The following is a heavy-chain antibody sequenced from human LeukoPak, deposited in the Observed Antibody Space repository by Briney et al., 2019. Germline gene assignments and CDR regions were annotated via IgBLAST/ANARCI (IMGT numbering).Heavy chain of an antibody. V-gene: IGHV4-39*01. CDR1: GGSFSSSSYY. D-gene: IGHD5-24*01. CDR2: MYYSGST. CDR3: ARHFDRDGYKSNAFDI. Sequence: SETLSLTCTVSGGSFSSSSYYWGWIRQPPGKGLEWIGSMYYSGSTYYNASLRSRVTISVDTSKNQFSVKLSSVTAADTAVYYCARHFDRDGYKSNAFDIWGQGTMVTVSS. J-gene: IGHJ3*02.